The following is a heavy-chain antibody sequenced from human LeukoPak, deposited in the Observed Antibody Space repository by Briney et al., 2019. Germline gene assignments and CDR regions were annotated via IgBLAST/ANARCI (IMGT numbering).Heavy chain of an antibody. CDR3: ARGIMATINY. D-gene: IGHD5-24*01. CDR1: GFTFTSYW. V-gene: IGHV3-74*01. Sequence: PGGSLRLSCAASGFTFTSYWMYWVRQAPGKGLVWVSRINTDGRSTSYADSVKGRFTISRDNAKNALYLQMNSLRAEDTAVYYCARGIMATINYWGRGTLVTVSS. J-gene: IGHJ4*02. CDR2: INTDGRST.